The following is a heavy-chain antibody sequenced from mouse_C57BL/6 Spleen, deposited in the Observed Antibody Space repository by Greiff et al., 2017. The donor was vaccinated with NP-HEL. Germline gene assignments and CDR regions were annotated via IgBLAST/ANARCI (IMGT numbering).Heavy chain of an antibody. V-gene: IGHV1-72*01. CDR2: IDPNSGGT. D-gene: IGHD2-4*01. CDR3: AREGGMITTPYYFDY. CDR1: GYTFTSYW. Sequence: QVQLQQPGAELVKPGASVKMSCKASGYTFTSYWITWVKQRPGQGLEWIGRIDPNSGGTKYNEKFKSKATLTVDKPSSTAYMQLSSLTSEDSAVYYCAREGGMITTPYYFDYWGQGTTLTVSS. J-gene: IGHJ2*01.